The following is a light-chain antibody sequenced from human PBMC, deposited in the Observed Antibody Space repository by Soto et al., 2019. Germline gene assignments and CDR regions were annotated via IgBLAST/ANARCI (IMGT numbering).Light chain of an antibody. V-gene: IGKV3-20*01. Sequence: EIVLTQSPVTLSLSPGERATLSCSSSESVTDKQLAWYQQKPGQAPRLLIYAISSRATGIPDRFSGSGSGTDFTLTISRLEPEDFAMYYCQQYGSSRWKFAQGTKVDIK. CDR2: AIS. J-gene: IGKJ1*01. CDR3: QQYGSSRWK. CDR1: ESVTDKQ.